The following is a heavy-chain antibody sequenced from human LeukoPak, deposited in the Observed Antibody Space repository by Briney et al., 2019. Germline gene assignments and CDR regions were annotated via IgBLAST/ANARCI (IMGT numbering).Heavy chain of an antibody. CDR1: GYTFTSYD. CDR3: ARYDYQLQY. D-gene: IGHD2-2*01. CDR2: MNPNSGNT. J-gene: IGHJ4*02. Sequence: ASVKVSCKASGYTFTSYDINWVRQATGQGLEWMGWMNPNSGNTNYAQKLQGRVTMTTDTSTSTAYMELRSLRSDDTAVYYCARYDYQLQYWGQGTLVTVSS. V-gene: IGHV1-18*01.